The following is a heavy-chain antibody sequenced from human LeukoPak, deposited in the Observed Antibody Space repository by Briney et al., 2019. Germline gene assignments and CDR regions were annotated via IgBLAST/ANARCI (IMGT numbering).Heavy chain of an antibody. CDR3: AREFWGSSWVFDY. Sequence: SETLSLTCAVYGGSFSGYYWSWIRQPPGKGLEWIGEINHSESTNYNPSLKSRVTMSVDTSKNQFSLKLSSVTAADTAVYYCAREFWGSSWVFDYWGQGTLVTVSS. V-gene: IGHV4-34*01. D-gene: IGHD6-13*01. J-gene: IGHJ4*02. CDR1: GGSFSGYY. CDR2: INHSEST.